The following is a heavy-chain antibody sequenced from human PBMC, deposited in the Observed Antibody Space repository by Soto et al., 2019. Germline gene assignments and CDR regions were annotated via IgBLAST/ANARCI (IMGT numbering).Heavy chain of an antibody. Sequence: SETLSLTCTVSGGSISSYYGSWIRQPTGKGLEWIGYIYYSGSTNYNPSLKSRVTISVDTYKNQFSLKLSSVTAAATAVYYCARSRGPAGTTLDYWGQGPLVTVPQ. CDR3: ARSRGPAGTTLDY. V-gene: IGHV4-59*01. J-gene: IGHJ4*02. D-gene: IGHD1-1*01. CDR1: GGSISSYY. CDR2: IYYSGST.